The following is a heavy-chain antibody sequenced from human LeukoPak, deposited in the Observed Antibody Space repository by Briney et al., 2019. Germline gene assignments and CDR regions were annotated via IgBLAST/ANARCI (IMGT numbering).Heavy chain of an antibody. Sequence: GGSLRLSCAASGFTFSSYGMHWVRQAPGKGLEWVAVISYDGSNKYYADSVKGRFTISRDNSKNTLYLQMNSLRAEDTAVYYCAKERAGTNQSGYWGQGTLVTVSS. V-gene: IGHV3-30*18. J-gene: IGHJ4*02. CDR3: AKERAGTNQSGY. CDR1: GFTFSSYG. CDR2: ISYDGSNK. D-gene: IGHD3-10*01.